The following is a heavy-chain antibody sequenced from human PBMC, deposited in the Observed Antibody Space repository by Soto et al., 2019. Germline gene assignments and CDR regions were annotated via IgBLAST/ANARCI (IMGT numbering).Heavy chain of an antibody. V-gene: IGHV1-46*01. D-gene: IGHD6-6*01. CDR3: ARDKVSPPFSSSDYYYGMDV. Sequence: ASVKVSCKASGYTFTNYYMHWVRQARGQGPEWMGIINPSGGTTTYAQKFQGRVTMTRDTSISTAYMELSRLRSDDTAVYYCARDKVSPPFSSSDYYYGMDVWGQGTTVTVSS. CDR2: INPSGGTT. J-gene: IGHJ6*02. CDR1: GYTFTNYY.